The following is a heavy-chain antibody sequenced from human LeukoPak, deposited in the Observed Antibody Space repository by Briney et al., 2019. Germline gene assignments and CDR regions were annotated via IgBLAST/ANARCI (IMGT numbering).Heavy chain of an antibody. CDR3: ARDLGVDSSGYYYVGFHYYGMDV. J-gene: IGHJ6*02. Sequence: GASVKVSCKASGGTFSSYAISWVRQAPGQGLEWMGGIIPIFGTANYAQKFQGRVTITADESTSTTYMELSSLRSEDTAVYYCARDLGVDSSGYYYVGFHYYGMDVWGQGTTVTVSS. D-gene: IGHD3-22*01. V-gene: IGHV1-69*13. CDR2: IIPIFGTA. CDR1: GGTFSSYA.